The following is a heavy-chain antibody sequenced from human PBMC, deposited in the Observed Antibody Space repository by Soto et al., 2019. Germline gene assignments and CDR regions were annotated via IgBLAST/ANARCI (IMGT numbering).Heavy chain of an antibody. J-gene: IGHJ4*02. V-gene: IGHV3-23*01. CDR3: AKPQLRFLERLPMPFDY. CDR1: GFTFSSYA. Sequence: EVQLLESGGGLVQPGGSLRLSCAASGFTFSSYAMSWVRQAPGKGLEWVSAISGSGGSTYYADSVKGRFTISRDNSKNTLYLQMNSLRAEDTAVYYCAKPQLRFLERLPMPFDYWGQGTLVTVSS. D-gene: IGHD3-3*01. CDR2: ISGSGGST.